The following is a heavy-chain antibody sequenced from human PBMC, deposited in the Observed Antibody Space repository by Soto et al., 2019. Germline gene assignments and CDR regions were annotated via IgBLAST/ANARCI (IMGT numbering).Heavy chain of an antibody. V-gene: IGHV4-61*01. CDR2: IYYSGST. J-gene: IGHJ6*02. D-gene: IGHD4-17*01. Sequence: SETLSLTCTVSGGSVSSGSYYWSWIRQPPGKGLEWIGYIYYSGSTNYNPSLKSRVTISVDTSKNQFSLKLSSVTAADTAVYYCARARVTTRGMDVWGQGTTVTVSS. CDR3: ARARVTTRGMDV. CDR1: GGSVSSGSYY.